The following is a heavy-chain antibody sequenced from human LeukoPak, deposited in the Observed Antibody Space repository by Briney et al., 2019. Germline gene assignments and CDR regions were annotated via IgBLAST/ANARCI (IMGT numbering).Heavy chain of an antibody. CDR2: IYYSGST. J-gene: IGHJ4*02. D-gene: IGHD5-24*01. V-gene: IGHV4-59*01. CDR1: GGSISSFY. Sequence: SETLSLTCTVSGGSISSFYWSWIRQPPGKGLEWIGYIYYSGSTNYNPSLKSRVTISVDTSKNQFSLKLSSVTAADTAVYYCARIRDGYAECYFDYWGQGTLVTVSS. CDR3: ARIRDGYAECYFDY.